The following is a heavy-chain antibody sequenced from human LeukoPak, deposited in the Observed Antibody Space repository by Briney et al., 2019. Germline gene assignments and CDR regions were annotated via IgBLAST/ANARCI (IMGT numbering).Heavy chain of an antibody. V-gene: IGHV3-9*01. CDR2: ISWNSGSI. Sequence: PGGSLRLSCAASGFTFDDYAMHWVRQAPGKGLEWASGISWNSGSIGYADSVKGRFTISRDNAKNSLYLQMNSLRAEDTALYYCAKDLSHTPYYMDVWGKGTTVTVSS. J-gene: IGHJ6*03. CDR1: GFTFDDYA. CDR3: AKDLSHTPYYMDV.